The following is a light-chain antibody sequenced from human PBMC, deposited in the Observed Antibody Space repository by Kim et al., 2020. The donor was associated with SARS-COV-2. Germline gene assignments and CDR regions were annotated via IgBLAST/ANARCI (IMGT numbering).Light chain of an antibody. V-gene: IGKV3-15*01. CDR3: QQYNNWPQT. J-gene: IGKJ1*01. CDR2: GAS. Sequence: PGGRATLSCRASQSVNSDLAWYQQKPGQAPRLLIYGASTRATGIPARFSGSGSGTDFTLTISSLQSEDFAVYYCQQYNNWPQTFGQGTKVDI. CDR1: QSVNSD.